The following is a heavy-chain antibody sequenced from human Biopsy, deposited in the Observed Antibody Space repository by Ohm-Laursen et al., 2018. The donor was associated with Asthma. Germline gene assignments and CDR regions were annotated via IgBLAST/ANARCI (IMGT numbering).Heavy chain of an antibody. Sequence: PSETLSLTCTVSGGSMSSSSYYWGWIRQPPGKGLEWMGSISYTGSACHNPSLKSRVTISVDTPKNHSSLRLSSVTAADTAVYYCARHWDWGSFFDYWGQGTPVTVSS. CDR3: ARHWDWGSFFDY. J-gene: IGHJ4*02. D-gene: IGHD7-27*01. CDR1: GGSMSSSSYY. V-gene: IGHV4-39*01. CDR2: ISYTGSA.